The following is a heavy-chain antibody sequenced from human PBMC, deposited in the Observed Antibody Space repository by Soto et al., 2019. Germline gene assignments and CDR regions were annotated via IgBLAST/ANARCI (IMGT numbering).Heavy chain of an antibody. J-gene: IGHJ5*02. CDR2: ISGNSGFT. V-gene: IGHV3-23*01. CDR1: VFTFSNYA. D-gene: IGHD1-26*01. CDR3: AKVGSFYVPRSPSDS. Sequence: WGSLRLSCAASVFTFSNYAMNWVRQAPGKGLDLVSGISGNSGFTYYTDSVKGRFTISRDNSKNTLFLQMNALRDEDTAIYYCAKVGSFYVPRSPSDSWGRGIVVTVSS.